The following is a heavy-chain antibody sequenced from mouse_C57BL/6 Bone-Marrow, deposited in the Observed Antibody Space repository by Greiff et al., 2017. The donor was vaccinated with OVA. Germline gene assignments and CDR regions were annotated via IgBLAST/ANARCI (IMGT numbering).Heavy chain of an antibody. Sequence: DVKLVESEGGLVQPGRSMKLSCTASGFTFSDYYMAWVRQVPEKGLEWVANINYDGSSTYYLDSLKSRFIISRDNAKNILYLQMSSLKSEDTATYYCARGEGDAMDYWGQGTSVTVSS. V-gene: IGHV5-16*01. CDR3: ARGEGDAMDY. CDR2: INYDGSST. J-gene: IGHJ4*01. CDR1: GFTFSDYY.